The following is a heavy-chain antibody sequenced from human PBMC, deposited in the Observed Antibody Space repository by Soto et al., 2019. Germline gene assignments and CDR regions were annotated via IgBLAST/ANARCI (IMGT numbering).Heavy chain of an antibody. Sequence: PGESLKISCKASGYRFSSYAMNWVRQAPGKGLVWVSTISGNGDNTVYADSVRGRFTISRDNSKNMLYLQMNSLRVEDTAIYYCAKDSAVTTAYYYYGMDVWGQGTTVTVSS. CDR3: AKDSAVTTAYYYYGMDV. J-gene: IGHJ6*02. D-gene: IGHD4-17*01. V-gene: IGHV3-23*01. CDR1: GYRFSSYA. CDR2: ISGNGDNT.